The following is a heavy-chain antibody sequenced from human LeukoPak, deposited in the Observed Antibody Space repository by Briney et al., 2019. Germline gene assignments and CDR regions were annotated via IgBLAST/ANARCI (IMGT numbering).Heavy chain of an antibody. D-gene: IGHD1-26*01. Sequence: GRSLRLSCAASGFTFSNYEMSWVRQAPGKGLEWVSYISSSGSTIYYADSVKGRFTISRDNAKNSLYLQMNSLRAEDTAVYYCATYPRYSGSYPGPDYWGQGTLVTVSS. J-gene: IGHJ4*02. CDR3: ATYPRYSGSYPGPDY. V-gene: IGHV3-48*03. CDR2: ISSSGSTI. CDR1: GFTFSNYE.